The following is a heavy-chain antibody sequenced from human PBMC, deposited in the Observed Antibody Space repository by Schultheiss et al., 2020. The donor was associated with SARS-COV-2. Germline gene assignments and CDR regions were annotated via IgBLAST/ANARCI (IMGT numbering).Heavy chain of an antibody. Sequence: SQTLSLTCTVSGGSISSGGYYWSWIRQHPGKGLEWIGYIYYSGSTYYNPSLKSRVTISVDTSKNQFSLKLSSVTAADTAVYYCARVRGQQQLDAFDIWGQGTMVTVSS. V-gene: IGHV4-31*03. CDR1: GGSISSGGYY. J-gene: IGHJ3*02. CDR2: IYYSGST. CDR3: ARVRGQQQLDAFDI. D-gene: IGHD6-13*01.